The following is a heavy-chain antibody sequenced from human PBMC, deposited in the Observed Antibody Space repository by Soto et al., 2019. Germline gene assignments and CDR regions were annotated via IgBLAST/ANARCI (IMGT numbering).Heavy chain of an antibody. Sequence: XGSLILSCSASGFTFSSYRMNWVRQAPGKGLEWVSYISSSSSTIYYADSVKGRFTISRDNAKNSLYLQMNSLRDEDTAVYYCARVARFYNSRWFDHWGQGPLVTVSS. CDR3: ARVARFYNSRWFDH. V-gene: IGHV3-48*02. J-gene: IGHJ5*02. CDR1: GFTFSSYR. CDR2: ISSSSSTI. D-gene: IGHD3-3*01.